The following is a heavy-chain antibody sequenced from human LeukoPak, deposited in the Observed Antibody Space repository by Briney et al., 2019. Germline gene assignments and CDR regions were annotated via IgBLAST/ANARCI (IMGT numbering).Heavy chain of an antibody. Sequence: GGSLRLSCAASGCTFSSYSMNWVRQAPGKGLEWVSYISSSSSTIYYADSVKGRFTISRDNAKNSLYLQMNSLRAEDTAVYYCARDRHYDSSGSSFFDYWGQGALVTVSS. J-gene: IGHJ4*02. CDR1: GCTFSSYS. CDR2: ISSSSSTI. CDR3: ARDRHYDSSGSSFFDY. D-gene: IGHD3-22*01. V-gene: IGHV3-48*01.